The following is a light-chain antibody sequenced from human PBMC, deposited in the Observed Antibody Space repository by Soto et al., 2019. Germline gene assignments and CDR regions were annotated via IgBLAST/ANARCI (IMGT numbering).Light chain of an antibody. CDR1: SSNIGAGYA. V-gene: IGLV1-40*01. J-gene: IGLJ3*02. CDR3: QSYVIGVSGWV. CDR2: HNN. Sequence: QSVLTQPPSVSGAPGQTVTISCTGSSSNIGAGYAVHWYQQFPGTAPKLLIYHNNNRPSGVPDRFSGSKSGTSASLAITALQAEDEADYSCQSYVIGVSGWVFGGGTKLTVL.